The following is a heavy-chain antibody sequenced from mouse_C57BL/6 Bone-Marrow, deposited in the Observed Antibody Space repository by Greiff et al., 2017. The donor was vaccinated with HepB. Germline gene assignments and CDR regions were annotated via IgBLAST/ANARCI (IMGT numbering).Heavy chain of an antibody. Sequence: VQLQQSGPELVKPGASVKISCKASGYTFTDYYMNWVKQSHGKSLEWIGDINPNNGGTSYNQKFKGKATLTVDKSSSTAYMELRSLTSKDYAVYYCAREATTVVEGYFDVWGTVTTVTVSS. CDR2: INPNNGGT. CDR1: GYTFTDYY. D-gene: IGHD1-1*01. CDR3: AREATTVVEGYFDV. J-gene: IGHJ1*03. V-gene: IGHV1-26*01.